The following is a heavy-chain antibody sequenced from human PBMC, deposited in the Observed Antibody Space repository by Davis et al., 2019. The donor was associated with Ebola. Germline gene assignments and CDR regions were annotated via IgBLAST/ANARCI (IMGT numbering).Heavy chain of an antibody. D-gene: IGHD4-17*01. V-gene: IGHV3-23*01. Sequence: PGGSLRLSCAASGFTLSVYAMNWVRQAPGKGLEWVSAISGSGGSTYYADSVKGRFTISRDNSKNTLYLQMNSLRAEDTAVYYCAKGSYYGDYGGGNYWGQGTLVTVSS. CDR1: GFTLSVYA. J-gene: IGHJ4*02. CDR3: AKGSYYGDYGGGNY. CDR2: ISGSGGST.